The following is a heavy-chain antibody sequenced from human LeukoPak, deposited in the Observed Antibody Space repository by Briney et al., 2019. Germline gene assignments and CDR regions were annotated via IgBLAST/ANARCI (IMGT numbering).Heavy chain of an antibody. J-gene: IGHJ4*02. D-gene: IGHD2-2*01. CDR2: IYYSGST. CDR1: GGSISSSSYY. Sequence: PPETLSLTCTVSGGSISSSSYYWGWIRQPPGKGLEWIGSIYYSGSTYYNPSLKSRVTISVDTSKNQFSLKLSSVTAADTAVYYCAIGYCSSTSCYEEYYFDYWGQGTLVTVSS. CDR3: AIGYCSSTSCYEEYYFDY. V-gene: IGHV4-39*01.